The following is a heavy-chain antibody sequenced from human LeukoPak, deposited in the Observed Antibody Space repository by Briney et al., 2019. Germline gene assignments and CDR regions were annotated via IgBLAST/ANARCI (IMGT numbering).Heavy chain of an antibody. D-gene: IGHD3-22*01. Sequence: SETLSLTCTVSGGSICSGDYYWSWIRQPPGKGLEWIGYIYYSGSTYYNPSLKSRVTISVDTSKNQFSLKLSSVTAADTAVYYCARDTAYDSSGQPSSHFDYWGQGTLVTVSS. CDR3: ARDTAYDSSGQPSSHFDY. CDR1: GGSICSGDYY. V-gene: IGHV4-30-4*01. J-gene: IGHJ4*02. CDR2: IYYSGST.